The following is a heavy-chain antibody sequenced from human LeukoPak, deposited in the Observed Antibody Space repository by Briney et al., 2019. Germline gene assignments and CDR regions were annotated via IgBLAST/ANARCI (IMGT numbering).Heavy chain of an antibody. CDR1: GFTFSSYG. V-gene: IGHV3-30*18. CDR3: AKRGDDDYADY. Sequence: PGRSLRLSCAASGFTFSSYGMHWVRQAPGKGLEWVAVISYDGSNKYYADSVKGRFTISRDNSKNTLYLQVNSLRAEDTAVYYCAKRGDDDYADYWGQGTLVTVSS. CDR2: ISYDGSNK. J-gene: IGHJ4*02. D-gene: IGHD2-21*01.